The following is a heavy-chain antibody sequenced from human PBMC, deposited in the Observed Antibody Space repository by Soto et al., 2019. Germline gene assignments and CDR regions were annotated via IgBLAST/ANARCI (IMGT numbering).Heavy chain of an antibody. D-gene: IGHD1-1*01. V-gene: IGHV3-73*01. CDR1: GFTFGAFA. CDR2: TRSKANGYAT. J-gene: IGHJ6*04. CDR3: TRFSEREYYHYGMNV. Sequence: GGSPRLSCAGSGFTFGAFAIHWVRQPSGKGLEWVGRTRSKANGYATESAVSLKGRFIVSRDDSRNTAYLQMNSLETEDTAVYYCTRFSEREYYHYGMNVWGEGTTVTVSS.